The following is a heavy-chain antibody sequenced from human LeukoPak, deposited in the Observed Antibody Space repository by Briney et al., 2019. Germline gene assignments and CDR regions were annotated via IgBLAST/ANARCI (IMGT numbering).Heavy chain of an antibody. V-gene: IGHV3-48*01. D-gene: IGHD6-19*01. CDR2: ISSSSSTI. CDR3: AKVRVSIAVALKPDFDY. Sequence: QSGGSLRLSCAASGFTFSSYSMNSVRQAPGKGVEWVSYISSSSSTIYYADSVKGRFTISRDNSKNTLYLQMNSLRAEDTAVYYCAKVRVSIAVALKPDFDYWGQGTLVTVSS. CDR1: GFTFSSYS. J-gene: IGHJ4*02.